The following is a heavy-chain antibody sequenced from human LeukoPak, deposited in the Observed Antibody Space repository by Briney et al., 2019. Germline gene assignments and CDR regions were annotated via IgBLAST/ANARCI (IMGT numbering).Heavy chain of an antibody. J-gene: IGHJ4*02. Sequence: SVKVSCKASGGTFSSYAISWVRQAPGQGLEWMGGIIPIFGTANYAQKFQGRVTITADESTSTAYMELSSLRSEDTAVYYCARSHDYGDHAQAYWGQGTLVTVSS. CDR1: GGTFSSYA. CDR2: IIPIFGTA. V-gene: IGHV1-69*13. CDR3: ARSHDYGDHAQAY. D-gene: IGHD4-17*01.